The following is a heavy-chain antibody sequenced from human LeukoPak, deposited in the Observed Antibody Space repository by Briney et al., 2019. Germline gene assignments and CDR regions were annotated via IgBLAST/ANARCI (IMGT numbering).Heavy chain of an antibody. J-gene: IGHJ4*02. V-gene: IGHV4-39*07. CDR1: GGSISSSSYY. CDR3: ARTYCDSTTCYRFDY. Sequence: PSETLSLTCTVSGGSISSSSYYWGWIRQPPGKGLEWIGSIYYSGSTYYNPTLKSRVTISVDTSKNQFSLKLNSVTAGDTAVYYCARTYCDSTTCYRFDYWGQGTLVTVSS. CDR2: IYYSGST. D-gene: IGHD2-2*01.